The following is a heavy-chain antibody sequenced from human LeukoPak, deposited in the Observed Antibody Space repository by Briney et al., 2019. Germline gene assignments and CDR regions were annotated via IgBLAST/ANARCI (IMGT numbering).Heavy chain of an antibody. V-gene: IGHV3-20*01. CDR1: GFTLDDYG. J-gene: IGHJ4*02. Sequence: GGSLRLSCAAPGFTLDDYGMSWVRHTPEKRLGWVSGINWKGGSTSYADSLKGRFTISRDNAKNSLYLQMNRLRDEETGLYNFAGSVAASRDYWGQGTLVTVSS. CDR2: INWKGGST. CDR3: AGSVAASRDY. D-gene: IGHD2-15*01.